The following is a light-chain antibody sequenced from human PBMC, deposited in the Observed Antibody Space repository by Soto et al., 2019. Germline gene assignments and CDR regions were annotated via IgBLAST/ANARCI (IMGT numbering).Light chain of an antibody. V-gene: IGKV3-20*01. CDR2: GAS. CDR1: QSATSN. Sequence: EIVMTQSPGTLSVSPGERATLSCRASQSATSNLAWYQEKPGQAPRLLIYGASSRATGIPDRFSGSGSGTDFTLTISRLEPEDFAVYYCRQYGRSLASAIGGGTKVDIK. J-gene: IGKJ4*01. CDR3: RQYGRSLASA.